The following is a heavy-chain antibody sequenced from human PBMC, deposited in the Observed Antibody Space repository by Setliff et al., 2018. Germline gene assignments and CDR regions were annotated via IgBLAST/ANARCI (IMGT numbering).Heavy chain of an antibody. J-gene: IGHJ6*02. V-gene: IGHV1-2*02. CDR2: VNPNSGGT. CDR3: AASVGGAPFYYGLDV. CDR1: GYTFTGRY. Sequence: ASVKVSCKASGYTFTGRYIHWVRQAPGQGFEWMGWVNPNSGGTMYAQKFQGRVTMTRDTSISTAYMELSSLTSDDTAVYSCAASVGGAPFYYGLDVWGQGTTVTVSS. D-gene: IGHD2-15*01.